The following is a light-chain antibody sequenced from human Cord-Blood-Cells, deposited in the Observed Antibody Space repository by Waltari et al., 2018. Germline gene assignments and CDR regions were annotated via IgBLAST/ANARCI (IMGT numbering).Light chain of an antibody. V-gene: IGKV3-15*01. J-gene: IGKJ1*01. CDR1: QRVRIN. Sequence: EIVIPQPPATLSVSPGERATLSGRASQRVRINLAWYQQKPGQGPRLLIEGASTRATGIPARFSGSGSGTEFTLTVSSLQSEDFAVYYCQQYNDWPPGTFGEGTKVEIK. CDR3: QQYNDWPPGT. CDR2: GAS.